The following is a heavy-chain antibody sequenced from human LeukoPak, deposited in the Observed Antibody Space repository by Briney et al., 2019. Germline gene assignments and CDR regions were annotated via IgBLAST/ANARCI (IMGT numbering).Heavy chain of an antibody. V-gene: IGHV3-7*01. J-gene: IGHJ4*02. D-gene: IGHD3-9*01. CDR2: INRDGSQK. Sequence: GRSLRLSCAAPGFTFSRYAMHWVRQAPGKGLEWVANINRDGSQKNYVDSVKGRFTISRDNAKNSLSLQMNSLRAEDTAVYYCAKLRYLDYWGQGTLVTVSS. CDR3: AKLRYLDY. CDR1: GFTFSRYA.